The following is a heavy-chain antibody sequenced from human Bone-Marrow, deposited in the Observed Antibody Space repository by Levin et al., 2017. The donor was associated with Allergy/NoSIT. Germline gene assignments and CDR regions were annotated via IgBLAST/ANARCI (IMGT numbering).Heavy chain of an antibody. CDR2: INTGGGNT. D-gene: IGHD6-19*01. J-gene: IGHJ4*02. CDR3: AKDPPWASNGWYYFDY. Sequence: GESLKISCKASGYHFTTFNMHWVRQAPGHSLEWMGWINTGGGNTHYSQRFQGRVTFTSDTSATTVYMEVNSLTSEDTAVYYCAKDPPWASNGWYYFDYWGQGTLVTVSS. V-gene: IGHV1-3*04. CDR1: GYHFTTFN.